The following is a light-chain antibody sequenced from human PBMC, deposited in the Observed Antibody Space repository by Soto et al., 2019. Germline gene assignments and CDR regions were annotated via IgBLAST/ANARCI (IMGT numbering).Light chain of an antibody. V-gene: IGKV3-15*01. CDR1: QSVRSS. CDR3: LQYDDWPSWT. Sequence: IVVTQSPGTLSVSPGETASLSCRTSQSVRSSLAWYQQKPGEAPRLLMYDASTRAAGIPARFSGTGSGTEFSLTISGLQSEDFTVYYCLQYDDWPSWTFGQGTKVDIK. J-gene: IGKJ1*01. CDR2: DAS.